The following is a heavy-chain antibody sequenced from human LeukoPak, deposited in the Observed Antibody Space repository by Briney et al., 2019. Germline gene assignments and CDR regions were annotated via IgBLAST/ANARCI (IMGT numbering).Heavy chain of an antibody. J-gene: IGHJ3*02. Sequence: PGGSPRLSCAASGFTFSSYAMSWVRQAPGKGLEWVSAISGSGGSTYYADSVKGRFTISRDNSKNTLYLQMNSLRAEDTAVYYCAKACLCYDFWSGYLTFDAFDIWGQGTMVTVSS. D-gene: IGHD3-3*01. CDR3: AKACLCYDFWSGYLTFDAFDI. CDR1: GFTFSSYA. CDR2: ISGSGGST. V-gene: IGHV3-23*01.